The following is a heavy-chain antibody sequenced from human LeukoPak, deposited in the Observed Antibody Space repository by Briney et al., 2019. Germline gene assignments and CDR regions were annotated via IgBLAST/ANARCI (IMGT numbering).Heavy chain of an antibody. CDR1: GSTFSDYY. Sequence: GGSLRLSCAASGSTFSDYYMSWLRQAPGKGLEWVSYISSSGSTIYYADSVKGRFTISRDNAKNSLYLQMNSLRAEDTAVYYCASNYAYYYDSSGYYTTWGQGTLVTVSS. D-gene: IGHD3-22*01. CDR2: ISSSGSTI. V-gene: IGHV3-11*04. J-gene: IGHJ5*02. CDR3: ASNYAYYYDSSGYYTT.